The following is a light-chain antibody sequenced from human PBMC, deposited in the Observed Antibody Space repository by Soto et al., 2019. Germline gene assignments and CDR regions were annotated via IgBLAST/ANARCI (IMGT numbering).Light chain of an antibody. Sequence: EIVLTQSPGTLSLSPGERATLSCRASQNVANKHLSWYQQKPGQAPRLLIYGTSSRATGVPDRFSGSGSGTDFTLTISRLEPEDFAVFYCHQYATSPLTFGGGTKVDIK. CDR2: GTS. J-gene: IGKJ4*01. CDR3: HQYATSPLT. V-gene: IGKV3-20*01. CDR1: QNVANKH.